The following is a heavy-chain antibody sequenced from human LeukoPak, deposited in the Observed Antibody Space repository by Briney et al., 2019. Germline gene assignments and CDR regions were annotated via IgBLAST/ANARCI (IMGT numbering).Heavy chain of an antibody. CDR2: INPSGGST. D-gene: IGHD1-26*01. CDR3: ARDQSGEWELLSGWWFDP. Sequence: ASVKVSCKASGYTFTGYYMHWVRQAPGQGLEWMGIINPSGGSTSYAQKFQGRVTMTRDMSTSTVYMELSSLRSEDTAVYYCARDQSGEWELLSGWWFDPWGQGTLVTVSS. V-gene: IGHV1-46*01. CDR1: GYTFTGYY. J-gene: IGHJ5*02.